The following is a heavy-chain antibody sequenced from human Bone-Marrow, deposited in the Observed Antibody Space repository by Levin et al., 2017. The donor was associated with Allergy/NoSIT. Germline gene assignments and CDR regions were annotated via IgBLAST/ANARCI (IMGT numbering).Heavy chain of an antibody. CDR3: ARPSYYDFLSGYEDVFDI. Sequence: ASVKVSCEASGYTFTSYTLHWVRQAPGQRLEWMGWINAGNGNTKYSQKFQGRVTITRDTSASTAYMELSSLRSEDTAVYHCARPSYYDFLSGYEDVFDIWGQGTKVTVSS. V-gene: IGHV1-3*01. CDR2: INAGNGNT. J-gene: IGHJ3*02. D-gene: IGHD3-9*01. CDR1: GYTFTSYT.